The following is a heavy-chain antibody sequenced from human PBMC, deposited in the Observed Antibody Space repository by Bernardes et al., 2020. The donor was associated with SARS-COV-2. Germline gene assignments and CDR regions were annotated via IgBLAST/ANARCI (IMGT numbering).Heavy chain of an antibody. Sequence: SETLSLTCAVYGGSFNIYYWTWIRQPPGKGLEWIGEVNHSGITNYNPSLKSRVTISVDTSKNQFSLKVSSVTAADTAVYYCAREMRDSSGYYYGIDVWGQGTTVTVSS. V-gene: IGHV4-34*01. D-gene: IGHD3-22*01. CDR2: VNHSGIT. CDR1: GGSFNIYY. CDR3: AREMRDSSGYYYGIDV. J-gene: IGHJ6*02.